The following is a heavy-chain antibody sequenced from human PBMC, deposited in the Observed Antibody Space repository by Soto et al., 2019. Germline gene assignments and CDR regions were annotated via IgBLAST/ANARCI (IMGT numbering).Heavy chain of an antibody. J-gene: IGHJ4*02. Sequence: EIQLLESGGGLVQPGGSLRLSCAASGFSFSTYAMNWVSQAPGKGLEWVSGISGRGDSTFYADSVKGRFTISRDNSKSTLYLQMNSLRAGDTALYYCAKDRYMIVAGFHFDYWGQGALVTVSS. CDR3: AKDRYMIVAGFHFDY. V-gene: IGHV3-23*01. CDR2: ISGRGDST. D-gene: IGHD3-22*01. CDR1: GFSFSTYA.